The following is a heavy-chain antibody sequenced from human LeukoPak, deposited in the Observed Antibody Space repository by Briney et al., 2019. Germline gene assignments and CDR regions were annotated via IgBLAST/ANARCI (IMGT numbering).Heavy chain of an antibody. Sequence: SETLSLTCTVSGGSISSYYWSWIRQPAGKGLEWIGRMYTSGSTNYNPSLKSRVTISVDTSKNQFSLKLSSVTAADTAVYYCARSSPARDPGGVAFDYWGQGTLVTVSS. D-gene: IGHD3-3*01. CDR2: MYTSGST. J-gene: IGHJ4*02. V-gene: IGHV4-4*07. CDR3: ARSSPARDPGGVAFDY. CDR1: GGSISSYY.